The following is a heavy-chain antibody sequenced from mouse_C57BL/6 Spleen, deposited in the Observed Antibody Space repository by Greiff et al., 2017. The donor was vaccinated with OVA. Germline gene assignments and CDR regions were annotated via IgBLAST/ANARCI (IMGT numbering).Heavy chain of an antibody. V-gene: IGHV1-82*01. CDR2: IYPGDGDT. D-gene: IGHD1-1*01. Sequence: VQLVESGPELVKPGASVKISCKASGYAFSSSWMNWVKQRPGKGLEWIGRIYPGDGDTNYNGKFKGKATLTADKSSSTAYMQLSSLTSEDSAVYFCARSSDGSSYLDYWGQGTTRTVSS. CDR1: GYAFSSSW. J-gene: IGHJ2*01. CDR3: ARSSDGSSYLDY.